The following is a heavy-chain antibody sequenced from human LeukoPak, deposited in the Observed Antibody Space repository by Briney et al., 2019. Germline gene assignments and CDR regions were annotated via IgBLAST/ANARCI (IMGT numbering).Heavy chain of an antibody. D-gene: IGHD4-17*01. CDR1: GGSISSYY. Sequence: PSETLSLTCTVSGGSISSYYWSWIRQPPGKGLEWIGEINHSGSTNYNPSLKSRVTISVDTSKNQFSLKLSSVTAADTAVYYCARGRTVTTPFYYYYYGMDVWGQGTTVTVSS. J-gene: IGHJ6*02. V-gene: IGHV4-34*01. CDR2: INHSGST. CDR3: ARGRTVTTPFYYYYYGMDV.